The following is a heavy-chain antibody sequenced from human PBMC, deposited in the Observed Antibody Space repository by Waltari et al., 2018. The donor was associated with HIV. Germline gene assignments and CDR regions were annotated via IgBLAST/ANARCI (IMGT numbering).Heavy chain of an antibody. J-gene: IGHJ4*02. V-gene: IGHV4-34*01. CDR2: LNHSGST. Sequence: QVQLQQWGAGLLKPSETLSLTCAVYGGSFSGYYWSWIRQPPGKWLEWIGELNHSGSTNYNPSLKSRVTISVDTSKNQFSLKLSSGTAADTAVYYCARGGVIYGAGFDYWGQGTLVTVSS. CDR1: GGSFSGYY. CDR3: ARGGVIYGAGFDY. D-gene: IGHD6-19*01.